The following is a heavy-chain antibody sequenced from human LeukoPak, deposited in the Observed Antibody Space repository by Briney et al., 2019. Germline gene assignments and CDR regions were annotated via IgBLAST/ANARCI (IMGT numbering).Heavy chain of an antibody. V-gene: IGHV3-66*01. D-gene: IGHD4-17*01. CDR2: IYAGGTT. CDR1: GYTFSSYA. J-gene: IGHJ4*02. CDR3: ARGVGYADYPFDY. Sequence: PGGSLRLSCAASGYTFSSYAMGWVRQAPGKGLEWVSVIYAGGTTYYADSVKGRFTISRDISKNTLYLQMNNLRAEDTAVYYCARGVGYADYPFDYWGQGTLVTVSS.